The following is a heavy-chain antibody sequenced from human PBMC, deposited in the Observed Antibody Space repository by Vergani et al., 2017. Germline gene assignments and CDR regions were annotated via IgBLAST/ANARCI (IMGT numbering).Heavy chain of an antibody. CDR1: GLTLSSYG. Sequence: QVQLLYSGGVVVQPGGSMRLSCSASGLTLSSYGVHCVRQAPGRGLDSVKFTLPHSDGAFYSASVRVRFTVSRDNSKNTLYLGMNMLNVDDTAIYYSGKTQVTVVGTWLFDPWGQGTPVTVSS. CDR3: GKTQVTVVGTWLFDP. V-gene: IGHV3-30*02. D-gene: IGHD1-7*01. CDR2: TLPHSDGA. J-gene: IGHJ5*02.